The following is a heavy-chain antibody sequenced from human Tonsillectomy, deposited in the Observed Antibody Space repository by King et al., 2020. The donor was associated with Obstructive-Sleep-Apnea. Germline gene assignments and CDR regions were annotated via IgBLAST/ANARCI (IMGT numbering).Heavy chain of an antibody. D-gene: IGHD3-10*01. CDR2: ISSDGGKK. J-gene: IGHJ4*02. V-gene: IGHV3-30-3*01. Sequence: VQLVESGGGVVQPGRSLRLSCAASGCNFNVYYIHWVRQTPGKGLEWVAVISSDGGKKYYADSVKGRFTISRDNSKSTLYLQMNSLTTEDTAIYYCVRGSRLWFGEFWGRGTLVTVSA. CDR3: VRGSRLWFGEF. CDR1: GCNFNVYY.